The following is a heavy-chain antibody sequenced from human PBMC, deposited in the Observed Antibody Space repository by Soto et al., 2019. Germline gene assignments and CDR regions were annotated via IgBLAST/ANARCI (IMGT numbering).Heavy chain of an antibody. D-gene: IGHD1-1*01. CDR3: ARERTGTTSMDV. CDR1: GYTFTSYD. J-gene: IGHJ6*02. Sequence: QVQLVQSGAEVKKPGASVKVSRKASGYTFTSYDINWVRQATGQGLEWMGWMNPNSGNTGYAQKFQGRVTMTRNTSISTAYLGLSSLRSEDTAVYYCARERTGTTSMDVWGQGTTVTVSS. V-gene: IGHV1-8*01. CDR2: MNPNSGNT.